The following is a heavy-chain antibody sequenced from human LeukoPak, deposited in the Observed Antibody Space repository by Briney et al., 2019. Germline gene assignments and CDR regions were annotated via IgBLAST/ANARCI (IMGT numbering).Heavy chain of an antibody. CDR3: ARRNYYYYGMDV. CDR2: INPSGGTT. Sequence: ASVKVSCKASGYTFTSYYVHWVRQAPGQGLEWMGIINPSGGTTSYAQKFQGRVTMTRDTSTSTVYMELSSLRSEDTAVYYCARRNYYYYGMDVWGQGTTVTVSS. CDR1: GYTFTSYY. J-gene: IGHJ6*02. V-gene: IGHV1-46*01.